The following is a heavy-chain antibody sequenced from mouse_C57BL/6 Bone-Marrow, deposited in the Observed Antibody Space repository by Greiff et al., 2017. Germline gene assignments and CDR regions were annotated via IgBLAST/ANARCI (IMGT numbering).Heavy chain of an antibody. CDR3: ARWDDYDRDWYFDV. CDR1: GYTFTSYW. Sequence: QVQLQQPGAELVKPGASVKLSCKASGYTFTSYWMHWVKQRPGQGLEWIGMIHPNSGSTNYNEKFKSKATLTVDKSSSTAYMQLSSLTSEDSAVYYCARWDDYDRDWYFDVWGTGTTVTVSS. J-gene: IGHJ1*03. V-gene: IGHV1-64*01. CDR2: IHPNSGST. D-gene: IGHD2-4*01.